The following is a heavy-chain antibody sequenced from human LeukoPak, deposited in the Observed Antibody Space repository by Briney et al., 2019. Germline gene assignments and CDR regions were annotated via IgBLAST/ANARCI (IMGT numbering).Heavy chain of an antibody. CDR3: AHRPGRGIPATH. V-gene: IGHV2-5*02. CDR1: GFSLSTSGGG. D-gene: IGHD2-21*01. J-gene: IGHJ4*02. CDR2: IYWDGAE. Sequence: SGPTLVKPTQTLTLTCTFSGFSLSTSGGGVRWIRQTPGKALEWLALIYWDGAERYRPSLRSRLTITSDTSKNQVVLTMTNMAPVDTATYYCAHRPGRGIPATHWGQGTLVTVSS.